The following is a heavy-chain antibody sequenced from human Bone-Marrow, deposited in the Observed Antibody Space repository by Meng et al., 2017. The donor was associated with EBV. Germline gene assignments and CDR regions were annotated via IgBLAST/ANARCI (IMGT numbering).Heavy chain of an antibody. CDR1: GFTFSNYG. D-gene: IGHD1-14*01. V-gene: IGHV3-30*18. J-gene: IGHJ5*02. CDR3: AKDLSGRFDP. CDR2: IPSDGSHNK. Sequence: QEQLVESGGGVVQPGSSLSLSCAASGFTFSNYGFHWVRQAPGKGPEWVAIIPSDGSHNKYYADSVKGRFTISRDNSKNTLYLQMNSLRTEDTAVYYCAKDLSGRFDPWGQGTLVTVSS.